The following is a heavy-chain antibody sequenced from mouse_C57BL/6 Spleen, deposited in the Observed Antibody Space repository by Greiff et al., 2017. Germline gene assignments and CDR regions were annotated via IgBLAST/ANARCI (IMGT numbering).Heavy chain of an antibody. D-gene: IGHD1-1*01. J-gene: IGHJ1*03. CDR2: IYPGDGDT. CDR1: GYAFSSSW. V-gene: IGHV1-82*01. Sequence: QVQLQQSGPELVKPGASVKISCKASGYAFSSSWMNWVKQRPGKGLEWIGRIYPGDGDTNYNGKFKGKATLTADKSSSTAYMQLCSLTSEDSAVYFCANYYGSSPWYFDVWGTGTTVTVSS. CDR3: ANYYGSSPWYFDV.